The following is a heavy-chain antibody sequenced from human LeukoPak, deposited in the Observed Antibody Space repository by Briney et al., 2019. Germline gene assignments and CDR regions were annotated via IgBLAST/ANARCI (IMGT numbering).Heavy chain of an antibody. V-gene: IGHV3-23*01. J-gene: IGHJ4*02. CDR2: ISGGSASVYST. D-gene: IGHD3-10*01. CDR1: GFTFSRYG. CDR3: AHVWFGYY. Sequence: GGSLRLSCAASGFTFSRYGTHWVRQAPGKGLEWDAAISGGSASVYSTYYADAVKGRFTISRDNSKNALYLQMNSLRAEDTAVYYCAHVWFGYYWGQGTLVTVSS.